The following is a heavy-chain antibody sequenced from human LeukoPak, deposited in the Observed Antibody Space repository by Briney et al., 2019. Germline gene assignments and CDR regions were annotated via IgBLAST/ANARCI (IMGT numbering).Heavy chain of an antibody. D-gene: IGHD2-15*01. V-gene: IGHV5-51*01. Sequence: GESLKISCKGSGYSFTTYWIGWVRQMPGKGLEWMGVIYPGDSDTRYSPFFQGQVTISADKSINTAYLQWSSLKASDTAIYYCARRDCGASTCYSGIDHWGQGTPVTVSS. CDR1: GYSFTTYW. CDR2: IYPGDSDT. J-gene: IGHJ4*02. CDR3: ARRDCGASTCYSGIDH.